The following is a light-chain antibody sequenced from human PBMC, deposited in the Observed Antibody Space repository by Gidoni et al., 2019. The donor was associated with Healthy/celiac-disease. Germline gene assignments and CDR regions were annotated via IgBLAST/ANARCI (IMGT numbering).Light chain of an antibody. J-gene: IGKJ1*01. CDR1: QSISYY. V-gene: IGKV1-39*01. Sequence: DIQMTQSPSFLSASVGDRVTITCRASQSISYYLNWYQQKPGKAPKVLIYAASSVQRGVPSRFSGRVSGTDFTLTICRLQPEVFAYYCWQQSYSHPRPFXXXTKVEIK. CDR3: QQSYSHPRP. CDR2: AAS.